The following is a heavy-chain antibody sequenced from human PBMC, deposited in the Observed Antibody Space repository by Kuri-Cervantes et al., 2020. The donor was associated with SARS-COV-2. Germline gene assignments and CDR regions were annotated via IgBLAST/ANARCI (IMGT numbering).Heavy chain of an antibody. V-gene: IGHV4-4*07. CDR2: TYSGGST. J-gene: IGHJ2*01. CDR1: SGSISNYY. D-gene: IGHD5-18*01. Sequence: ESLKISCSVSSGSISNYYWNWIRQPAGKGLEWIGRTYSGGSTNYNPSLKSRVTISVDTSKNQFSLKLSSATAADTAVYYCATAEDTARPWYFDLWGRGTLVTVSS. CDR3: ATAEDTARPWYFDL.